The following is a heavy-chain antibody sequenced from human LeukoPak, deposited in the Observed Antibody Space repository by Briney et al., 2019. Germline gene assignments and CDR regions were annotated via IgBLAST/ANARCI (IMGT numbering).Heavy chain of an antibody. CDR3: AKLGKTENHYGSGRFSYYYYMDV. Sequence: GGTLRLSCAASGFTFSRYGMSWVRQAPGKGLEWVSAISGSGGSTYYADSVKGRFTISRDNSKNTLYLQMNSLRAEDTAVYYCAKLGKTENHYGSGRFSYYYYMDVWGKGTTVTISS. V-gene: IGHV3-23*01. CDR2: ISGSGGST. D-gene: IGHD3-10*01. J-gene: IGHJ6*03. CDR1: GFTFSRYG.